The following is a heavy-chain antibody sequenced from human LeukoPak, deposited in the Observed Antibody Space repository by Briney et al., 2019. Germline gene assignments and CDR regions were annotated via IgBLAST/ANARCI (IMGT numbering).Heavy chain of an antibody. D-gene: IGHD1-26*01. CDR1: GFTFSNSA. V-gene: IGHV3-30-3*01. CDR2: ISYDGSNK. Sequence: RGSLRLSCAASGFTFSNSAIHWVRQAPGKGLEWVAVISYDGSNKYYADSVKGRFTISRDNSKNTLYLQMNSLRAEDTAVYYCAKGRWELLGWGQGTLVTVSS. J-gene: IGHJ4*02. CDR3: AKGRWELLG.